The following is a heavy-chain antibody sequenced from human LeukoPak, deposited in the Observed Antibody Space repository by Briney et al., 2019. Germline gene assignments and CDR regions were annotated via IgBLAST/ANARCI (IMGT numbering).Heavy chain of an antibody. CDR1: GFTFQNYA. Sequence: GGSLTLSCEASGFTFQNYAMSWVRQAPGKGLQWVSGISGRDDTTYYTHSPEGSTYYTNSAEGRFTISRDNFKNTVYLQIDSLGVEDTAVYYCAKCMSATGVCLNFDSWGQGILVTVSS. J-gene: IGHJ4*02. D-gene: IGHD2-21*02. V-gene: IGHV3-23*01. CDR3: AKCMSATGVCLNFDS. CDR2: ISGRDDTTYYTHSPEGST.